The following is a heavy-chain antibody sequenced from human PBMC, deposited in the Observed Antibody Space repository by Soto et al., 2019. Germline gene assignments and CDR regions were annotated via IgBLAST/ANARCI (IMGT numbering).Heavy chain of an antibody. CDR1: GFTFSSYG. Sequence: QVQVVESGGGAVQPGRSLRLSCAASGFTFSSYGMHWVRQAPGKGLEWVAVISYDGSNKYYADSVKGRFTISRDNSXNTLNLQMNSLRAEDTAVYDCAKDAYSGYDYFSRSYYGKDVWGQGTTVTVSS. J-gene: IGHJ6*02. CDR2: ISYDGSNK. D-gene: IGHD5-12*01. V-gene: IGHV3-30*18. CDR3: AKDAYSGYDYFSRSYYGKDV.